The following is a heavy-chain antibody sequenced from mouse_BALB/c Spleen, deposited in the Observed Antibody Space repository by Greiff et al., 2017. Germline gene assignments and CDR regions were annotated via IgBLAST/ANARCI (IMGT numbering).Heavy chain of an antibody. CDR1: GFTFSSYG. CDR2: ISSGGSYT. D-gene: IGHD3-3*01. V-gene: IGHV5-6*01. Sequence: EVQLVESGGDLVKPGGSLKLSCAASGFTFSSYGMSWVRQTPDKRLEWVATISSGGSYTYYPDSVKGRFTISRDNAKNTLYLQMSSLKSEDTAMYYWERQGGWDYFDYWGQGTTVTVSA. CDR3: ERQGGWDYFDY. J-gene: IGHJ2*01.